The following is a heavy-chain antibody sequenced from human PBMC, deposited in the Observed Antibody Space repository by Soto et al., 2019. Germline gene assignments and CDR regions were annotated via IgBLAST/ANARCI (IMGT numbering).Heavy chain of an antibody. CDR3: AKKWYGELRHGINV. CDR1: GGDFLSYT. Sequence: QLVQSGAEVKRPGSSVKVSCKASGGDFLSYTISWVRQVPGQGHEWMGTIIPILDVAKNAQKFQGRVTITAEKATRTECSELRSLRTDDTAVYKCAKKWYGELRHGINVWGQGTTITVSS. J-gene: IGHJ6*02. V-gene: IGHV1-69*02. D-gene: IGHD3-10*01. CDR2: IIPILDVA.